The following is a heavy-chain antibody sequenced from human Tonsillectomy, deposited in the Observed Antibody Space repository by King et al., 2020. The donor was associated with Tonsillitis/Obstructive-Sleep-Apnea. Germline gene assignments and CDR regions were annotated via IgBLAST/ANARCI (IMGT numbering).Heavy chain of an antibody. J-gene: IGHJ4*02. D-gene: IGHD3-3*01. CDR2: ISFDGHYK. Sequence: VQLVESGGGVVQPGRSLRLSCAASGFTFSSYAMHWVRQAPGKGLEWVAVISFDGHYKYYADSVKGRFTISRDNSKNTLYLQMNSLRAEDTAVYYCARGTDYDFWSGFDYWGPGTLVTVSS. CDR1: GFTFSSYA. V-gene: IGHV3-30*04. CDR3: ARGTDYDFWSGFDY.